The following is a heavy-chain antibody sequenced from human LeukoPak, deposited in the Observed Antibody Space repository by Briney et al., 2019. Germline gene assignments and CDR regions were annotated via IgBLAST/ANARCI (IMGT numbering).Heavy chain of an antibody. V-gene: IGHV4-39*01. D-gene: IGHD6-6*01. Sequence: TSETLSLTCTVSGASISSANYYWGRIRQPPGKGLEWIGSIYYTGSIFDNPSLRSRVTISADASKNQFFLKLSSVTAADTAVYYCARQFSSSAQWFDPWGQGTLVTVSS. CDR1: GASISSANYY. CDR3: ARQFSSSAQWFDP. CDR2: IYYTGSI. J-gene: IGHJ5*02.